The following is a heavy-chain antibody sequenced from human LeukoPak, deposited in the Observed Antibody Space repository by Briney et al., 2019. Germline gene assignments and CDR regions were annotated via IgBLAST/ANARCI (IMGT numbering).Heavy chain of an antibody. D-gene: IGHD3-3*01. V-gene: IGHV3-11*01. CDR2: ISSSGSTI. CDR1: GFTFSDYY. CDR3: ARVLLRGYDFWSGYYGGDY. J-gene: IGHJ4*02. Sequence: GGSLRLSCAASGFTFSDYYMSWIRQAPGKGLEWVSYISSSGSTIYYADSVKGRFTISRDNAKNSLYLQMNSLRAEDTAVYYCARVLLRGYDFWSGYYGGDYWGQGTLVTVSS.